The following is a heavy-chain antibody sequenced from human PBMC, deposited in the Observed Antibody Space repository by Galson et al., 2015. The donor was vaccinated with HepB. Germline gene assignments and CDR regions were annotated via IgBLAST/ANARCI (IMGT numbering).Heavy chain of an antibody. CDR1: GFSLSTSGVG. J-gene: IGHJ4*02. D-gene: IGHD4-23*01. V-gene: IGHV2-5*02. CDR2: IYWDDDK. Sequence: PALVKPTQTLTLTCTFSGFSLSTSGVGVGWIRQPPGKALEWLALIYWDDDKRYSPSLKSRLTITKDTSKNQVVLTMTNMDPVDTATYYCAHRRGRYGGNSGGFDYWGQGTLVTVSS. CDR3: AHRRGRYGGNSGGFDY.